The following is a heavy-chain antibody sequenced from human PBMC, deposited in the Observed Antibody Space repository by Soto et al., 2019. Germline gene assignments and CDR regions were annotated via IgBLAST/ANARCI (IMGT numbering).Heavy chain of an antibody. Sequence: EVQLVESGGGLVQPGGSLRISCVASGFTVSTNYVSWVRQAPGKGLEWVSIIYDGGSTYYADSVKGRFTISRGNSKNTVYLQMNSLRGVDTAVYYCARGDGDYGRRLDPWGQGTLVTVSS. CDR1: GFTVSTNY. D-gene: IGHD4-17*01. CDR3: ARGDGDYGRRLDP. CDR2: IYDGGST. V-gene: IGHV3-66*01. J-gene: IGHJ5*02.